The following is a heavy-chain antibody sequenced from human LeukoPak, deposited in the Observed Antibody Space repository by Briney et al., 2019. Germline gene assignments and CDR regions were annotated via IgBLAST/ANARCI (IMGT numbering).Heavy chain of an antibody. CDR2: IYYSGST. CDR3: ARAKYGGNSGGDAFDI. J-gene: IGHJ3*02. D-gene: IGHD4-23*01. Sequence: SETLSLTCTVPGGSISSYYWSWIRQPPGKGLEWIGYIYYSGSTNYNPSLKSRVTRSVDTSKNQFSLKLSSVTAADTAVYYCARAKYGGNSGGDAFDIWGQGTMVTVSS. V-gene: IGHV4-59*01. CDR1: GGSISSYY.